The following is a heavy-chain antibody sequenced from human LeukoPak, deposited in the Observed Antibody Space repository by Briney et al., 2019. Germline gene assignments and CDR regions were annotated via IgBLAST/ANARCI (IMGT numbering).Heavy chain of an antibody. J-gene: IGHJ3*02. CDR3: ARGPYSYDSSGAFDI. D-gene: IGHD3-22*01. CDR2: ISSSGST. CDR1: GDSISSGDYY. Sequence: ASETLSLTCTVSGDSISSGDYYWSWIRQPAGKGLEWIGRISSSGSTNYNPSLKSRVTISVDTSKNQFSLRLSSVAAADTAVYFCARGPYSYDSSGAFDIWGQGTMVTVSS. V-gene: IGHV4-61*02.